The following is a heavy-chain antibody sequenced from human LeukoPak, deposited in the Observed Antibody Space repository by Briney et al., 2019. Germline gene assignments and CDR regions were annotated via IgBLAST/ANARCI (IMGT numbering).Heavy chain of an antibody. Sequence: NPSQTLSLTCTVSGGSISSGGYYWSWVRRHPGKGLEWIGYIYYSGSTYYNPSLKSRVTISVDTSKNQFSLKLGSVTAADTAVYYCARDYGDLFRAFDIWGQGTMVTVSS. CDR3: ARDYGDLFRAFDI. V-gene: IGHV4-31*03. CDR2: IYYSGST. CDR1: GGSISSGGYY. D-gene: IGHD4-17*01. J-gene: IGHJ3*02.